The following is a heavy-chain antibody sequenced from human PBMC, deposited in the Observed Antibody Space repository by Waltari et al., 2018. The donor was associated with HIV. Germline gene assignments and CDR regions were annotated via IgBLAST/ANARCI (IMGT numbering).Heavy chain of an antibody. CDR1: GFTFRSDA. Sequence: EVQLLESGGGSVQPGGSLRLSCAASGFTFRSDAMTWVRQAPGKGLEGVSDISGIGTKTYYADSVKGRFTISRDNSKNTVYLQMNSLRAEDTAVYYCAKDNYDILTGYYYWGQGTLVTVSS. CDR3: AKDNYDILTGYYY. V-gene: IGHV3-23*01. J-gene: IGHJ4*02. D-gene: IGHD3-9*01. CDR2: ISGIGTKT.